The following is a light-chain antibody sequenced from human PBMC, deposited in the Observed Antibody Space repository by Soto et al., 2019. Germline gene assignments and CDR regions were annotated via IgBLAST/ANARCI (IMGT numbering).Light chain of an antibody. CDR3: HQYNSYAYT. Sequence: DIQMTQSPSTLSASVGDRVTITCRASQSISSWLAWYQQKPGKAPKLLIYDASSLESGVPARFSGSGSGTEFTLTISSLQPDDFVTYYCHQYNSYAYTFGQGTKLEIK. V-gene: IGKV1-5*01. J-gene: IGKJ2*01. CDR2: DAS. CDR1: QSISSW.